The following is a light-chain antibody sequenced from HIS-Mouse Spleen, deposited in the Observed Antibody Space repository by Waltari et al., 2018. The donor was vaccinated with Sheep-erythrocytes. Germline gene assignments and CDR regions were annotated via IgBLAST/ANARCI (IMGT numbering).Light chain of an antibody. CDR2: DVS. CDR1: SSAVGGSHY. V-gene: IGLV2-11*01. Sequence: QSALTQPRSVSGSPGQSVTISCTGTSSAVGGSHYVSWYQQHPGKAPKLMIYDVSKRPSGVPDRFSGSKSGNTASLTISGLQAEDEADYYCCSYAGSYNHVFATETKVTVL. J-gene: IGLJ1*01. CDR3: CSYAGSYNHV.